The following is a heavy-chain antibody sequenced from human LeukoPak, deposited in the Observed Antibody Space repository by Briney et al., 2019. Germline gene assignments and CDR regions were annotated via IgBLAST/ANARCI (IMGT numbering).Heavy chain of an antibody. Sequence: GGSLRLSCAASGFTFSSHSMNWVRQAPGKGLEWVSHISASGAITSSADSVKGRFTISRDNSKNRLYLQMNSLRVEDTAVYYCAKSVGIIRRGAFDIWGQGTMVTVSS. D-gene: IGHD3-10*01. J-gene: IGHJ3*02. CDR1: GFTFSSHS. CDR3: AKSVGIIRRGAFDI. V-gene: IGHV3-23*01. CDR2: ISASGAIT.